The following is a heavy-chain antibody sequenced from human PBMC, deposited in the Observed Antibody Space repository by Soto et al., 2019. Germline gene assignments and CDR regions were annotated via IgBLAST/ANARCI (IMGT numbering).Heavy chain of an antibody. CDR1: GCTFSHYF. CDR2: VNGDGSST. V-gene: IGHV3-74*01. J-gene: IGHJ3*01. D-gene: IGHD1-20*01. CDR3: ARDNWNTV. Sequence: PGGSLRLSCAASGCTFSHYFMHWVRQAPGKGLVWVSRVNGDGSSTFYADSVKGRFTISRDNAENTVFLQMDSLRAEDTAVYYCARDNWNTVWGQGTVVTVSS.